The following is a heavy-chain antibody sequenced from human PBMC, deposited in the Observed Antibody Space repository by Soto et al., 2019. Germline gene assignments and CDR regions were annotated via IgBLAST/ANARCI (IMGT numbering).Heavy chain of an antibody. V-gene: IGHV4-34*01. CDR3: ARGEGCSSTSCYDSTAASAYYFDY. J-gene: IGHJ4*02. CDR2: INHSGST. D-gene: IGHD2-2*01. CDR1: GGSFRDYY. Sequence: PSQTQPLTCAVYGGSFRDYYWSLIRQTQGKGLEWIGEINHSGSTNYNPSLKSRVTISVDTSKNQFSLKLSSVTAADMAVYYCARGEGCSSTSCYDSTAASAYYFDYWGQGTLVTVSS.